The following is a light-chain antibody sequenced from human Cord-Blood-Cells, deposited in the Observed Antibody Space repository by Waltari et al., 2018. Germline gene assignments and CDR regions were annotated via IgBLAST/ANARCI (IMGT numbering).Light chain of an antibody. J-gene: IGKJ4*01. CDR3: QQSYSTPLT. CDR2: AAS. Sequence: DIQMTQSPSSLSASVGDRVTITCRSSQSNSSHLYWYQQTPGKAPKLLIYAASSLQSGVPSRFSGSGSGTDFTLTISSLQPEDFATYYCQQSYSTPLTFGGGTKVEIK. V-gene: IGKV1-39*01. CDR1: QSNSSH.